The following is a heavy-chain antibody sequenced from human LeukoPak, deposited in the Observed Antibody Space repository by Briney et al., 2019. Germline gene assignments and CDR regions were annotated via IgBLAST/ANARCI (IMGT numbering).Heavy chain of an antibody. Sequence: PSETLSLTCTVSGGSISSGSYYWSWIRQPPGKGLEWIGYIYYSGSTYYNPSLKSRVTISVDTSKNQFSLKLSSVTAADTAVYYCARRRSSSWYGNYYYYMDVWGKGTTVTVSS. CDR1: GGSISSGSYY. D-gene: IGHD6-13*01. J-gene: IGHJ6*03. CDR2: IYYSGST. V-gene: IGHV4-30-4*01. CDR3: ARRRSSSWYGNYYYYMDV.